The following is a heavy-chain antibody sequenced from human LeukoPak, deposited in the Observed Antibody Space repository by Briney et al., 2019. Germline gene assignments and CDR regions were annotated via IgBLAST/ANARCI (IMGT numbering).Heavy chain of an antibody. CDR3: ASAVYGSGSYYNHWFDP. V-gene: IGHV4-4*07. CDR2: IYTSGST. CDR1: GGSISSYY. D-gene: IGHD3-10*01. Sequence: SETLSLTCTVSGGSISSYYWSWIRQPAGKGLEWIGRIYTSGSTNYNPSLKSRVTISVDTSKNQFSLKLSSVTAADTAVYYCASAVYGSGSYYNHWFDPWGQGTLVTVSS. J-gene: IGHJ5*02.